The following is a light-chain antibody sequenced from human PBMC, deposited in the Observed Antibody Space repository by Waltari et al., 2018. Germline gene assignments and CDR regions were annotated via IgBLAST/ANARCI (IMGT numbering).Light chain of an antibody. CDR1: QSISNR. CDR2: GAS. J-gene: IGKJ4*01. CDR3: QQVNSFPAT. V-gene: IGKV1-12*01. Sequence: DIQMTQSPSSVSAFVGDRVTITCRARQSISNRLAWYQQKPGEAPKLLIDGASYFNSGVPSRCSGSGAGTDFTLTISSLQAEDFATYYCQQVNSFPATFGGGTTVEIK.